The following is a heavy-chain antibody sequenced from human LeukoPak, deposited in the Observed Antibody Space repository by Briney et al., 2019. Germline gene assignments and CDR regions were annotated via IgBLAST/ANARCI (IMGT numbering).Heavy chain of an antibody. CDR3: AREVPGYYGSGSYYN. D-gene: IGHD3-10*01. Sequence: SETLSLTCAVYDGSFSGYYWSWIRQPPGKGLEWIGEINHSGSTNYNPSLKSRVTISVDTSKNQFSLKLSSVTAADTAVYYCAREVPGYYGSGSYYNWGQGTLVTVSS. V-gene: IGHV4-34*01. CDR1: DGSFSGYY. CDR2: INHSGST. J-gene: IGHJ4*02.